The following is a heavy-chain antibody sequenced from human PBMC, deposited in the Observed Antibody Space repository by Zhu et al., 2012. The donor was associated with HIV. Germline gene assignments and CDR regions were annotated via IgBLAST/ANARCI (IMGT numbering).Heavy chain of an antibody. CDR3: ARGYGWEVIITT. CDR1: GGSFSGYY. Sequence: QVQLQQWGAGLLKPSETLSLTCAVYGGSFSGYYWGWIRQPPGKGLEWIGEINRSGDTNYNPSLKSRVTISVDTSKNQFSLKLNSVTAADTAVYYCARGYGWEVIITTWGQGTLVTVSS. CDR2: INRSGDT. D-gene: IGHD3-10*01. J-gene: IGHJ4*02. V-gene: IGHV4-34*01.